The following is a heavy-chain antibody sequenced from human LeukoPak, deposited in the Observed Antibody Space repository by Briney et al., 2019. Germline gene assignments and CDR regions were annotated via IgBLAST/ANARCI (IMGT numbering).Heavy chain of an antibody. J-gene: IGHJ4*02. CDR2: RYHRGST. CDR1: GYSISSGYY. Sequence: SETLSLTCTISGYSISSGYYWGWIRQPPGKGLEWIGSRYHRGSTYYNPSLKSRVTISVDTSKNQFSLNLTSVTAADRAVYYCAQFDSGGYYSTYWGQGTLVTVSS. D-gene: IGHD3-22*01. CDR3: AQFDSGGYYSTY. V-gene: IGHV4-38-2*02.